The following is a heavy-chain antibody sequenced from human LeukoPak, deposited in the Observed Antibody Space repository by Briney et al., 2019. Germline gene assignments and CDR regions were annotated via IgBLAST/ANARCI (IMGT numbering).Heavy chain of an antibody. CDR2: IYYSGST. J-gene: IGHJ3*02. Sequence: PSETLSLTCTVSGGSISSYYWSWIRQPPGKGLEWIGYIYYSGSTNYNPSLKSRVTISVDTSKNQFSLKLSSVTAADTAVYYCAGTYYDSSGSDAFDIWGQGTMVTVSS. CDR1: GGSISSYY. V-gene: IGHV4-59*01. CDR3: AGTYYDSSGSDAFDI. D-gene: IGHD3-22*01.